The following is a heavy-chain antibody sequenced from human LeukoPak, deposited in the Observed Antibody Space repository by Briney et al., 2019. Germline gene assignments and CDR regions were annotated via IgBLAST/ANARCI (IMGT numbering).Heavy chain of an antibody. CDR3: ARQTATYDLDY. J-gene: IGHJ4*02. V-gene: IGHV3-33*01. D-gene: IGHD3-3*01. CDR1: GFTFSNYG. CDR2: IWYDGSNK. Sequence: GGSLRLSCAASGFTFSNYGIHWVRQAPGKGLEWVGVIWYDGSNKYYGDSVKGRFTISRDNSKNTLYLQMSSLRVEDTAVYYCARQTATYDLDYWGQGTLVTVSS.